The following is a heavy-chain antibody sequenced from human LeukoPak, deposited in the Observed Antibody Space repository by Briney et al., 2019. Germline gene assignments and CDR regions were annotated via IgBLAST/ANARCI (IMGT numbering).Heavy chain of an antibody. CDR3: ARAGILRFLERRNNYFDY. CDR2: ISSSSIYR. Sequence: GGSLRLSCATSGFAFSSYTMNWVRQAPGKGLEWVSSISSSSIYRYSADSVKGRFTISRDNAKNSLYLQVNSLRAEDTAVYYCARAGILRFLERRNNYFDYWGEGTLVTVSS. D-gene: IGHD3-3*01. V-gene: IGHV3-21*01. J-gene: IGHJ4*02. CDR1: GFAFSSYT.